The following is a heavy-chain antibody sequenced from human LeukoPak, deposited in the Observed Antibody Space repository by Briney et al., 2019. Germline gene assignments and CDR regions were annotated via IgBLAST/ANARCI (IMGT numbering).Heavy chain of an antibody. J-gene: IGHJ3*02. Sequence: VSVKVSCKASGYTFTSYYMHWVRQAPGQGLEWMGWINPNSGGTNYAQKFQGRVTMTRDTSISTAYMELSRLRSDDTAVYYCARVRGYSGYEQIGAFDIWGQGTMVTVSS. CDR3: ARVRGYSGYEQIGAFDI. D-gene: IGHD5-12*01. V-gene: IGHV1-2*02. CDR2: INPNSGGT. CDR1: GYTFTSYY.